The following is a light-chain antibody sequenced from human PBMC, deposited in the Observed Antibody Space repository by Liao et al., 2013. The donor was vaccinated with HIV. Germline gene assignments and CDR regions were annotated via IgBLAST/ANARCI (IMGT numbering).Light chain of an antibody. CDR1: KLGDKY. J-gene: IGLJ1*01. V-gene: IGLV3-1*01. CDR3: QVWDSGSDSYV. CDR2: YDN. Sequence: SYELTQPPSVSVSPGQTASLTCSGDKLGDKYACWYQQKPGQSPVLVISYDNDRPSGIPERFSGSNSGNTATLTISGVEAGDXADYYCQVWDSGSDSYVFGSGTKVTVL.